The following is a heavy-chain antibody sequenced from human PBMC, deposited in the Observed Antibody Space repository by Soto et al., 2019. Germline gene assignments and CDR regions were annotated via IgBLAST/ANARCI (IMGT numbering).Heavy chain of an antibody. Sequence: PSETLSLTCTVSGGSISSSSYYRGWIRQPPGKGLEWIGSIYYSGSTYYNPSLKSRVTISVDTSKNQFSLKLSSVTAADTAVYYCASLVVLWFGELSSNWFDPWGQGTLVTVSS. D-gene: IGHD3-10*01. CDR2: IYYSGST. CDR1: GGSISSSSYY. CDR3: ASLVVLWFGELSSNWFDP. J-gene: IGHJ5*02. V-gene: IGHV4-39*01.